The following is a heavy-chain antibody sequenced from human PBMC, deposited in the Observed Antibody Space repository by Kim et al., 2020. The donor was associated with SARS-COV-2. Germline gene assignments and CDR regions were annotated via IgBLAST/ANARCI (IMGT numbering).Heavy chain of an antibody. V-gene: IGHV4-59*13. Sequence: SETLSLTCSVSGGYIRTYYWTWFRQPPGKGLEWLGDIYHSGSTNFNPSLKGRLTLSVDTSKSQFSLRLSSVTAAETALYYCARGIKVGSSYYFDYWNQGTLVTVSS. D-gene: IGHD1-26*01. CDR1: GGYIRTYY. CDR3: ARGIKVGSSYYFDY. CDR2: IYHSGST. J-gene: IGHJ4*02.